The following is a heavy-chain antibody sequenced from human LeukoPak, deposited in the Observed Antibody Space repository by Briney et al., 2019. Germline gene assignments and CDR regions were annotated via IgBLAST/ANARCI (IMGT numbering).Heavy chain of an antibody. V-gene: IGHV5-51*01. CDR3: ARHLERGYSYSVWYFDY. D-gene: IGHD5-18*01. CDR2: IYPGDSDT. Sequence: GESLKISCKGSGYSFTSYWIGWVRQMPGKGLEWMGIIYPGDSDTRYSPSFQGQVTISADKSISTAYLQWSSLKASDTAMYYCARHLERGYSYSVWYFDYWGQGTLVTVSS. J-gene: IGHJ4*02. CDR1: GYSFTSYW.